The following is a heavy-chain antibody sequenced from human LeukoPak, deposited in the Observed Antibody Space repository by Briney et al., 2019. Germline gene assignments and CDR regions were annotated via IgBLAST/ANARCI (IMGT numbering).Heavy chain of an antibody. Sequence: GRSLRLSCAASGFTFSSYGMHWVRQAPGKGLEWVAVISYDGSNKYYADSVKGRFTISRDNSKNTLYLQMNSLRAEDTAVYYCATLFSPDQRGQGTLVTVPS. CDR3: ATLFSPDQ. V-gene: IGHV3-30*03. CDR1: GFTFSSYG. CDR2: ISYDGSNK. J-gene: IGHJ4*02. D-gene: IGHD3-9*01.